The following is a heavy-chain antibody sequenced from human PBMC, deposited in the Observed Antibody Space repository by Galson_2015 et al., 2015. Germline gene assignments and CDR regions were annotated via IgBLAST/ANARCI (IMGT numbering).Heavy chain of an antibody. CDR1: GFISRNYW. CDR3: ARDANRGGEFDY. D-gene: IGHD1-14*01. CDR2: IRYDGSQT. V-gene: IGHV3-7*03. Sequence: SLRLSCAASGFISRNYWMVWVRQTPEKGLEWVAKIRYDGSQTFYVDSVKGRFTISRDNAENSLYLQMNSLRADDTAVYYCARDANRGGEFDYWGQGALVTVSS. J-gene: IGHJ4*02.